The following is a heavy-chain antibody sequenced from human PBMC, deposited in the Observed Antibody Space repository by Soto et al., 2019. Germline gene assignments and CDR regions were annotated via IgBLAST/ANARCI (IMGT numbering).Heavy chain of an antibody. V-gene: IGHV4-59*01. Sequence: SETLSLTCTVSGGSISSYYWSWIRQPPGKGLEWIGYIYYSGSTNYNPSLKSRVTISVDTSKNQFSLKLSSVTAADTAVYYCARAYCSGGSCYSTVWDQGTMVTVSS. CDR3: ARAYCSGGSCYSTV. CDR2: IYYSGST. J-gene: IGHJ3*01. CDR1: GGSISSYY. D-gene: IGHD2-15*01.